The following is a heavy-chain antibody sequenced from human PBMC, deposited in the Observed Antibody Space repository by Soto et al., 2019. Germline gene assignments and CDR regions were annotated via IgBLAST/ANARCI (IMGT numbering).Heavy chain of an antibody. J-gene: IGHJ3*02. CDR1: GFTFSSYA. CDR3: AKGGYPSGSYDAFEM. D-gene: IGHD3-10*01. Sequence: GGSLRLSCAASGFTFSSYAMNWVRQAPGKGLEWVSVIRDSGGSTYYADSVKGRFTISRDNSKNTLYLQMNSLRAEDTAVYYCAKGGYPSGSYDAFEMCHQRTMVTV. CDR2: IRDSGGST. V-gene: IGHV3-23*01.